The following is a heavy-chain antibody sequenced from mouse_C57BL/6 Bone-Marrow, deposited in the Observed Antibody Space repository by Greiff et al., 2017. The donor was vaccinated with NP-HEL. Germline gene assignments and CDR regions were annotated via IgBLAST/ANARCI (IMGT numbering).Heavy chain of an antibody. Sequence: VKLQESGPGLVAPSQSLSITCTVSGFSLTSYGVDWVRQSPGKGLEWLGVIWGVGSTNYNSALKSRLSISKDNSKSQVFLKMNSLQTDDTAMYYCAGSYGNYVFAYWGQGTVVTVSA. CDR2: IWGVGST. CDR3: AGSYGNYVFAY. D-gene: IGHD2-1*01. CDR1: GFSLTSYG. J-gene: IGHJ3*01. V-gene: IGHV2-6*01.